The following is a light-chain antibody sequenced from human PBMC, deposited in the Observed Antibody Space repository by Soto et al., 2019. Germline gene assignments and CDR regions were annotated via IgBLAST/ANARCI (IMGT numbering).Light chain of an antibody. J-gene: IGKJ4*01. CDR3: QQYNNWPPLT. Sequence: EIVMTQSPATLSVSPGERATLSCRASRSVSSNVAWYQQKPGQAPRLLMSDASTRATGTPARFSGSGSGTEFTLTISSLQSEDFAVYYCQQYNNWPPLTFGGGTKVEIK. CDR1: RSVSSN. V-gene: IGKV3-15*01. CDR2: DAS.